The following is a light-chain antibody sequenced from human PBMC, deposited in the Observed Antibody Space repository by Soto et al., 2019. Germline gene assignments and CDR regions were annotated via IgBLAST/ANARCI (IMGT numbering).Light chain of an antibody. V-gene: IGLV4-69*01. CDR2: LNSDGSH. J-gene: IGLJ2*01. Sequence: QLVLTQSPSASASLGASVKLTCTLSSGHSNYVIAWHQQQPEKGPRYLMKLNSDGSHNKGDGIPDRFSGSSSGAERYLTISSLQSEDEADYYCQTWDTGIRVFGGGTKLTVL. CDR1: SGHSNYV. CDR3: QTWDTGIRV.